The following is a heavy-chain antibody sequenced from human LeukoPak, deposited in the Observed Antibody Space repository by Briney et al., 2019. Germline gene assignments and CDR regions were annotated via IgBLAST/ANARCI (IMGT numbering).Heavy chain of an antibody. CDR3: ARGIMTGTEYYFDY. D-gene: IGHD1-1*01. J-gene: IGHJ4*02. CDR1: GGSFSGYY. V-gene: IGHV4-34*01. CDR2: INHSGST. Sequence: SGTLSLTCAVYGGSFSGYYWSWIRQPPGKGLEWIGEINHSGSTNYNPSLKSRVTISVDTSKNQFSLKLSSVTAADTAVYYCARGIMTGTEYYFDYWGQGTLVTVSS.